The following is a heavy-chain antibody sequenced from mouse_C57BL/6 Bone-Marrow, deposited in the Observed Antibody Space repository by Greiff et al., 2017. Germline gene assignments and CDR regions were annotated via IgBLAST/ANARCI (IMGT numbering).Heavy chain of an antibody. J-gene: IGHJ2*01. V-gene: IGHV1-50*01. CDR3: SSESYYYGSSGYFDY. CDR1: GYTFTSYW. D-gene: IGHD1-1*01. Sequence: QVQLQQPGAELVKPGASVKLSCKASGYTFTSYWMQWVKQRPGQGLEWIGEIDPSDSYPNYNQKFKGKATLTVDTSSSTAYMQLSSLTSEDSAVYYCSSESYYYGSSGYFDYWGQGTTLTVSS. CDR2: IDPSDSYP.